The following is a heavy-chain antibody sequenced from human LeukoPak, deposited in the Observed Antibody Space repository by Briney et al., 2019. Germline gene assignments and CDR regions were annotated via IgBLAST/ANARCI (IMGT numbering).Heavy chain of an antibody. CDR2: INHSGST. CDR1: GGSFSGYY. J-gene: IGHJ5*02. D-gene: IGHD2-15*01. V-gene: IGHV4-34*01. CDR3: ARGGYCSGGSCYYNWFDP. Sequence: PSETLSLTRAVYGGSFSGYYWSWIRQPPGKGLEWIGEINHSGSTNYNPSLKSRVTISVDTSKNQFSLKLSSVTAADTAVYYCARGGYCSGGSCYYNWFDPWGQGTLVTVSS.